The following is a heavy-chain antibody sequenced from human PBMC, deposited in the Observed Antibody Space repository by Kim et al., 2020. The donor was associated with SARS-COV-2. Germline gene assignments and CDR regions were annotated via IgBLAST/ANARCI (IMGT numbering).Heavy chain of an antibody. CDR2: T. D-gene: IGHD1-20*01. J-gene: IGHJ4*02. V-gene: IGHV1-3*01. CDR3: ARTCITGNLGY. Sequence: TKYSQKFQGRVTITRDTSASTAYMELSSLRSEDTAVYYCARTCITGNLGYWGQGTLVTVSS.